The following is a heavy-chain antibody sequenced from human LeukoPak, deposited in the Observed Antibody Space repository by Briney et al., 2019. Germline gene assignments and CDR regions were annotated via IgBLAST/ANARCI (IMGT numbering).Heavy chain of an antibody. D-gene: IGHD6-19*01. Sequence: GGSLRLSCAASGFTFSSYWMNWARQAPGKGLEWVASINHNGNVNYYVDSVKGRFTISRDNSKNTLYLQMNSLRAEDTAVYYCARGHSSGWYGTHYFDYWGQGTLVTVSS. CDR3: ARGHSSGWYGTHYFDY. J-gene: IGHJ4*02. V-gene: IGHV3-7*01. CDR1: GFTFSSYW. CDR2: INHNGNVN.